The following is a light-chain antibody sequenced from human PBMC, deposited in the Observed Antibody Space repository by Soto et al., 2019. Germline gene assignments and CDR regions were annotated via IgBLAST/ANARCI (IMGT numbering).Light chain of an antibody. CDR2: DDS. J-gene: IGLJ2*01. CDR1: NMGSKS. CDR3: QVWDSGSDHVV. V-gene: IGLV3-21*02. Sequence: SYELTQPTSVSVAPGHTARITCGGNNMGSKSVHWYQRKPGQAPVLVVYDDSDRPSGIPERFSGSISGNTATLTISRVEAGDEADYYCQVWDSGSDHVVFGGGTKVTVL.